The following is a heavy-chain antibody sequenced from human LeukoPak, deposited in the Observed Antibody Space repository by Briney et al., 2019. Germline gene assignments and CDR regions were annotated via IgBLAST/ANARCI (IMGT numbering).Heavy chain of an antibody. V-gene: IGHV4-59*08. J-gene: IGHJ4*02. D-gene: IGHD2-2*01. CDR3: ASRYQYYFDY. CDR2: IYYSGST. CDR1: GGSISSYY. Sequence: SETLSLTCTVSGGSISSYYWSWIRQPPGKGLEWIGYIYYSGSTYYNPSLKSRVTISVDTSKNQFSLKLSSVTAADTAVYYCASRYQYYFDYWGQGTLVTVSS.